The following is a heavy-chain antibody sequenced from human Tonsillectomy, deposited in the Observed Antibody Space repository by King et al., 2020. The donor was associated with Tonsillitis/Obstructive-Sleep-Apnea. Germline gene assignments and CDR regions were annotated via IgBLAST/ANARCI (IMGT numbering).Heavy chain of an antibody. CDR3: GRGPRYSSSTSCYKDYYYYMDV. J-gene: IGHJ6*03. V-gene: IGHV1-18*01. D-gene: IGHD2-2*02. Sequence: VQLVESGAEVKKPGASVKVSCKASGYTFSSYGIIWVRQAPGQGLEWMGWISVYKDNTNYAQKFQGRVTMTTDTSTSTAYMELSSHRSDDTALYYCGRGPRYSSSTSCYKDYYYYMDVGGKGTTVTVPS. CDR2: ISVYKDNT. CDR1: GYTFSSYG.